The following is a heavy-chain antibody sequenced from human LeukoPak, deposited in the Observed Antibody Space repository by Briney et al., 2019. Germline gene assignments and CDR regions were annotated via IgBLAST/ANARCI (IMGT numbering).Heavy chain of an antibody. J-gene: IGHJ4*02. Sequence: GGSLRLSCAASAFTFSNYNMIWVRQAPGKGLEWVSSSSSSGTYIYYADSVKGRFTISRDNAKHSLFLQMNSLRAEDTAVYYCATADLTCCYGVDYWGEGTLVTVSS. D-gene: IGHD3-9*01. V-gene: IGHV3-21*01. CDR2: SSSSGTYI. CDR1: AFTFSNYN. CDR3: ATADLTCCYGVDY.